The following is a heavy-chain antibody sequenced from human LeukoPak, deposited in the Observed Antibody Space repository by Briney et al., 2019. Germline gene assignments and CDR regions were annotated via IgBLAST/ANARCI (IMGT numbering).Heavy chain of an antibody. J-gene: IGHJ4*02. V-gene: IGHV4-39*07. CDR3: ARDKGLYSYVGSYFDY. CDR1: GGSISSSSYY. CDR2: IYYSGST. D-gene: IGHD5-18*01. Sequence: SETLSLTCTVSGGSISSSSYYWGWIRQPPGKGLEWIGSIYYSGSTYYNPSLKSRVTISVDTSKNQFSLRLSSVTAADTAVYYCARDKGLYSYVGSYFDYWGQGTLVTVSS.